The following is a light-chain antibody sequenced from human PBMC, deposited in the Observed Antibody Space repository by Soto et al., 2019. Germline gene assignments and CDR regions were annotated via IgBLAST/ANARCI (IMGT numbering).Light chain of an antibody. CDR3: QHYDHVQDT. J-gene: IGKJ5*01. V-gene: IGKV1-33*01. Sequence: DIQMTQSPSSLSASVGDRVTFTCQASQDVDNYLNWYQQKPGKAPNLLIYDASNLETGVPSRFSGSGSGTDFTFTISSLQPEDFATYYCQHYDHVQDTFGQGTRLEIK. CDR2: DAS. CDR1: QDVDNY.